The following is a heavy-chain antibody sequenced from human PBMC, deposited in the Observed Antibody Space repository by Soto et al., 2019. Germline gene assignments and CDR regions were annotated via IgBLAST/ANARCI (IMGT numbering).Heavy chain of an antibody. CDR3: AKVEFRRYCSSTSCYGMDV. Sequence: EVQLLESGGGLVQPGGSLRLSCAASGFTFSSYAMSWVRQAPGKGLEWVSAISGSGGSTYYADSVKGRFTISRDNSKNTRYLQMNSLRAEDTAVYYCAKVEFRRYCSSTSCYGMDVWGQGTTVTVSS. V-gene: IGHV3-23*01. J-gene: IGHJ6*02. CDR2: ISGSGGST. CDR1: GFTFSSYA. D-gene: IGHD2-2*01.